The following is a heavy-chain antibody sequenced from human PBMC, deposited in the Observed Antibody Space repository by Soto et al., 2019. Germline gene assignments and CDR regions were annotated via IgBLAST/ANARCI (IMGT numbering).Heavy chain of an antibody. J-gene: IGHJ5*02. CDR2: ISYDGSNK. V-gene: IGHV3-30-3*01. D-gene: IGHD3-22*01. CDR3: ARDCSSAYSNWFDP. Sequence: PGGSLRLSCAASGFTFSSYAMHWVRQAPGKGLEWVAVISYDGSNKYYADSVKGRFTISRDNSKNTLYLQMNSLRAEDTAVYYCARDCSSAYSNWFDPWGQGTLVTVSS. CDR1: GFTFSSYA.